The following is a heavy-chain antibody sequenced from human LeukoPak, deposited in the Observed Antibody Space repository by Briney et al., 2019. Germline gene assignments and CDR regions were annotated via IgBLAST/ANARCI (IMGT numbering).Heavy chain of an antibody. V-gene: IGHV4-59*01. CDR3: ARGSYYYYMDV. Sequence: SETLSLTCTVSGGSISSYYWSWIRQPPGKGLEWIGYIYYSGSTNYNPSLKSRVTISVDTSKNQFSLKLSSVTAADTAVHYCARGSYYYYMDVWGKGTTVTVSS. CDR2: IYYSGST. J-gene: IGHJ6*03. CDR1: GGSISSYY.